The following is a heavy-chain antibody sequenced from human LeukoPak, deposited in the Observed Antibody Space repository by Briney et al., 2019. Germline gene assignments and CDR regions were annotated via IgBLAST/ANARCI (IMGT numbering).Heavy chain of an antibody. CDR1: GFTFSNYW. Sequence: GGSLRLSCTVSGFTFSNYWMHWVRQAPGKGLVWVSRIRGDGGDTNYADSVKGRFTVSRDNAKNTLYLQMNSLTPEDTAVYFCARDRVLGSGSTDYWGQGTLVTVSS. D-gene: IGHD3-10*01. CDR3: ARDRVLGSGSTDY. J-gene: IGHJ4*02. CDR2: IRGDGGDT. V-gene: IGHV3-74*01.